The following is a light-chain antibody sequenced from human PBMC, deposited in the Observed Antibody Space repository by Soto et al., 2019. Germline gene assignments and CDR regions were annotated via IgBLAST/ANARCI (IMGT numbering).Light chain of an antibody. CDR1: QSTTAW. J-gene: IGKJ2*03. CDR2: KTS. CDR3: QQYNPYSYS. Sequence: DIQMTQSPSTLSASIGDRVTITCRASQSTTAWLAWYQQKPGKAPKLLIYKTSSLESGVRSRFSGSGSGTEFTITISSLQPDDFATYYCQQYNPYSYSFGQGTTLEIK. V-gene: IGKV1-5*03.